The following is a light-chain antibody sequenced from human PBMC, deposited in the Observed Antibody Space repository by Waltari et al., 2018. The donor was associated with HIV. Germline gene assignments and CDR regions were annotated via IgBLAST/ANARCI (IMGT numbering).Light chain of an antibody. V-gene: IGLV2-8*01. CDR1: SSDVGGYNY. Sequence: QSALTQPPSASGSPGQAVTISCTGTSSDVGGYNYVSWYQPHPGKAPKPMLYEVNKRPSGVPDRFSGSKSDNTASLTVSGLQADDEADYYCSSYAGSNNWVFGGGTKLTVL. CDR3: SSYAGSNNWV. J-gene: IGLJ3*02. CDR2: EVN.